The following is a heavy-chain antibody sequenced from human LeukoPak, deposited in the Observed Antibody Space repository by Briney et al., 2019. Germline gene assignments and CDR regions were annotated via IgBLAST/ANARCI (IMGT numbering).Heavy chain of an antibody. D-gene: IGHD5/OR15-5a*01. CDR1: GFTFDDYA. Sequence: GGSLRLSCAASGFTFDDYAMHWVRQVPGKGLEWVSFISGDGGSTYYADSVKGRFTISRDNSKDSLFLQMNSLRTEDTALYYCAKDKTSVSAFNWFDPWGQGTLVTVSS. CDR3: AKDKTSVSAFNWFDP. V-gene: IGHV3-43*02. CDR2: ISGDGGST. J-gene: IGHJ5*02.